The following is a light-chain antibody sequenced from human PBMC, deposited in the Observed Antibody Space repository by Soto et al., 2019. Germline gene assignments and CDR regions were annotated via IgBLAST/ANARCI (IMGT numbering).Light chain of an antibody. CDR3: QKYSSALIT. CDR2: AAS. V-gene: IGKV1-27*01. J-gene: IGKJ5*01. Sequence: IRMTQSPSSLSASTGDRVTITCRASQGISSYLAWYQQKPGKAPKXLIYAASTLQSGVPSRFSGSGSGTDFTLTISSLQPEDVATYYCQKYSSALITLCQGTRLEIK. CDR1: QGISSY.